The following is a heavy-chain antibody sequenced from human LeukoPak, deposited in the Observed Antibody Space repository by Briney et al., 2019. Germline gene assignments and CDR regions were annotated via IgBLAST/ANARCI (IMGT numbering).Heavy chain of an antibody. CDR3: ARKPIVNSAWYYFDY. J-gene: IGHJ4*02. Sequence: SETLSLTCSVSGGSVNSGTYYWSWIRQPPGKGLEWIGNIYYSGSAYYNPSLKSRVTMSVDTSKNQFSLKLSSVTAADTAVYYCARKPIVNSAWYYFDYWGQGTLVTVSS. CDR1: GGSVNSGTYY. D-gene: IGHD3-22*01. V-gene: IGHV4-39*07. CDR2: IYYSGSA.